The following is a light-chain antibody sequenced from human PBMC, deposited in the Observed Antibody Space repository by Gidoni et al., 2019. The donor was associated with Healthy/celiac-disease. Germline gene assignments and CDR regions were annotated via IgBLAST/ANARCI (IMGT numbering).Light chain of an antibody. CDR1: QSLLHSNGYNY. J-gene: IGKJ5*01. V-gene: IGKV2-28*01. Sequence: EIVMTQSPLSLPVTPGEPASISCRSSQSLLHSNGYNYLDWYLQTPGQSPQLLVYLGSNRASGVPDRCSGSGSGTDFTLKSSRVEAEDVGVYYCMQALQTSITFXQXTRLEIK. CDR3: MQALQTSIT. CDR2: LGS.